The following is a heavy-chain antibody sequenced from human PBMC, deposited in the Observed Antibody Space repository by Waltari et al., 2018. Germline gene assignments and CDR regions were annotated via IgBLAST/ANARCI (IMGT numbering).Heavy chain of an antibody. CDR3: AREFGTIARFDY. D-gene: IGHD3-16*01. J-gene: IGHJ4*02. Sequence: EVQLVEYGGGLVQPGGSLRLSCVASGYTFSHHTIIWVRQAPGKGLEWISYIRGNSVYIYYADSVKGRFIVSRDNAQNTAFLQMNTLRAEDTAVYYCAREFGTIARFDYWGQGTLVAVSS. CDR1: GYTFSHHT. V-gene: IGHV3-48*01. CDR2: IRGNSVYI.